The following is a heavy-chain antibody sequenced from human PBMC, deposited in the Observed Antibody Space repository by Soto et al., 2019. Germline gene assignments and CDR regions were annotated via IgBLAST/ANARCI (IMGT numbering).Heavy chain of an antibody. Sequence: QVQLQQWGAGLLKPSETLSLTCAVYGGSFSGYYWSWIRQPPGKGLEWIGEINHSGSTNYNPSLESRVTISVDTSKNQFSLKLSSVTAADTAVYYCARGETCSGGSCYFDYWGQGTLVTVSS. V-gene: IGHV4-34*01. CDR2: INHSGST. CDR1: GGSFSGYY. CDR3: ARGETCSGGSCYFDY. D-gene: IGHD2-15*01. J-gene: IGHJ4*02.